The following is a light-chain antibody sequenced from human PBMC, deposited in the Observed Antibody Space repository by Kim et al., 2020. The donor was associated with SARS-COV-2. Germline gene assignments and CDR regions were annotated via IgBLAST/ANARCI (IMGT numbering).Light chain of an antibody. V-gene: IGKV4-1*01. J-gene: IGKJ4*01. CDR3: QQYYSNPLT. Sequence: ATNNCKSSQSLLYTSNNRDYFAWYQQKPGQPPKLLVSWASTRASGVPDRFSASGSGADFTLTISSLQAEDVAVYYCQQYYSNPLTFGGGTKVDIK. CDR1: QSLLYTSNNRDY. CDR2: WAS.